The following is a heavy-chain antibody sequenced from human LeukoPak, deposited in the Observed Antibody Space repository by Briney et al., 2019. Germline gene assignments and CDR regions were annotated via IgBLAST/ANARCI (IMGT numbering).Heavy chain of an antibody. J-gene: IGHJ4*02. CDR2: NN. CDR3: AKHPLLDSYDSSVYRGGYFDY. V-gene: IGHV3-30-3*02. D-gene: IGHD3-22*01. Sequence: NNSSPDSLTAPFPISRDNSKNTLYLQMNSLRAEDTAVFYCAKHPLLDSYDSSVYRGGYFDYWGQGTLVTVSS.